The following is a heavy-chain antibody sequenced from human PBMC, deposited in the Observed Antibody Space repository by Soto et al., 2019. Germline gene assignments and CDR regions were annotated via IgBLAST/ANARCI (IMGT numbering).Heavy chain of an antibody. CDR1: GGSISSSSYY. V-gene: IGHV4-39*01. CDR2: IYYSGST. J-gene: IGHJ6*02. D-gene: IGHD3-22*01. CDR3: ARHYYDSSGYYLDV. Sequence: PEDTLSLTCTVSGGSISSSSYYWGWIRQPPGKGLEWIGSIYYSGSTYYNPSLKSRVTISVDTSKNQFSLKLSSVTAADTAVYYCARHYYDSSGYYLDVWGQGTTVTVSS.